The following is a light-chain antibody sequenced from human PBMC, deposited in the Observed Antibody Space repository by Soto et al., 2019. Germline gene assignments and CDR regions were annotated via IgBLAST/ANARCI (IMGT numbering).Light chain of an antibody. J-gene: IGKJ3*01. V-gene: IGKV3-11*01. Sequence: EIVLTQSPATLSLSPGERATLSCRASQSVSSFLAWYQQKPGQPPRLLIYDASNRATGIPGRFSGSGSGTDFTLTISSPEPEDFAAHYCQQRGNWPPTFGPGTKVDI. CDR1: QSVSSF. CDR3: QQRGNWPPT. CDR2: DAS.